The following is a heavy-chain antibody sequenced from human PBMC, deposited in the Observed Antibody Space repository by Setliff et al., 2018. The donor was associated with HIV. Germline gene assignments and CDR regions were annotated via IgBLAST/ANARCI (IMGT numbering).Heavy chain of an antibody. D-gene: IGHD3-10*02. Sequence: GGSLRLSCAVSGFTFSSYGMSWVRQAPGKGLEWISASGSGGDTYYADSVKGRFTISRDQSRSTLYLQMNSLRADDTAVYYCAADVRWPKDALAFWGQGTMVTVSS. V-gene: IGHV3-23*01. CDR3: AADVRWPKDALAF. CDR2: SGSGGDT. J-gene: IGHJ3*01. CDR1: GFTFSSYG.